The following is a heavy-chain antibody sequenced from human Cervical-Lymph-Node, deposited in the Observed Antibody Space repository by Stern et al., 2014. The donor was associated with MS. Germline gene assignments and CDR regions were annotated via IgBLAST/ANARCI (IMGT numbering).Heavy chain of an antibody. D-gene: IGHD3-22*01. Sequence: VQLVESGGGVVQPGRSLRLSCTASGVTFSDYGMHWVRQAPGKGLEWVAGIWSDGTNKYYRDSVKDRFTISRDNSKNTLYLQMNSLRAEDTAVYYCARDRDTSAYYRGYDAFDIWGQGTMVTVSS. CDR3: ARDRDTSAYYRGYDAFDI. V-gene: IGHV3-33*01. J-gene: IGHJ3*02. CDR1: GVTFSDYG. CDR2: IWSDGTNK.